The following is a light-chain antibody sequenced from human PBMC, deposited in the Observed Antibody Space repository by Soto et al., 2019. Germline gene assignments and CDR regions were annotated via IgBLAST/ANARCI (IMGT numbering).Light chain of an antibody. J-gene: IGKJ4*01. CDR1: LPIDST. CDR2: GTS. V-gene: IGKV3-15*01. CDR3: QHYNNWLGT. Sequence: VMTQSPATLSVSRGERVTLSCRANLPIDSTLAWYQQKPGQAPRLLIYGTSTRATGIPARFSGSGSGTEFTLTISSQQSEDFAVYYCQHYNNWLGTFGGGTKVEIK.